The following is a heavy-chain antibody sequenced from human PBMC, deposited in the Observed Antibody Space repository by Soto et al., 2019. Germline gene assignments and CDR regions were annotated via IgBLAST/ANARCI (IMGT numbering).Heavy chain of an antibody. Sequence: SETLSLTCAVYGGSFSGYYWTWIRQPPGKGLEWIGEINHSGSTNYNPSLKSRVTISVDTSKNQFSLKLSSVTAADTAVYYCARGEVLKGPAWWFDPWGQGTLVTVSS. CDR2: INHSGST. J-gene: IGHJ5*02. CDR1: GGSFSGYY. V-gene: IGHV4-34*01. D-gene: IGHD3-10*01. CDR3: ARGEVLKGPAWWFDP.